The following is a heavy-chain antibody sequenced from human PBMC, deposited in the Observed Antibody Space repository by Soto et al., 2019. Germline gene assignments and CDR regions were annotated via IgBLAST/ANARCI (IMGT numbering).Heavy chain of an antibody. CDR3: ARPVKGSGWYAAFDI. D-gene: IGHD6-19*01. J-gene: IGHJ3*02. CDR1: GYTFTSYY. V-gene: IGHV1-46*03. Sequence: GASVKVSCKGSGYTFTSYYMHWVRQAPGQGLEWMGIINPSGGSTSYAQKFQGRVTMSRDTSTSTVYMELSSLRSEDTAVYYCARPVKGSGWYAAFDIWGQGTMVTVSS. CDR2: INPSGGST.